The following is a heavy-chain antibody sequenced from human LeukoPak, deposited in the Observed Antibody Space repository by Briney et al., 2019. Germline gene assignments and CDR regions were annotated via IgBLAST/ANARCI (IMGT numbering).Heavy chain of an antibody. Sequence: ASVRVSCKASGYTFTSYDINWVRQATGQGLEWMGWMNPNSGNTGYAQKFQGRVTMTRSTSISTAYMELSSLRFEDTAVYYCTRSVRNGHIDYWGQGTLVTVSS. CDR3: TRSVRNGHIDY. V-gene: IGHV1-8*01. D-gene: IGHD2-21*01. CDR1: GYTFTSYD. J-gene: IGHJ4*02. CDR2: MNPNSGNT.